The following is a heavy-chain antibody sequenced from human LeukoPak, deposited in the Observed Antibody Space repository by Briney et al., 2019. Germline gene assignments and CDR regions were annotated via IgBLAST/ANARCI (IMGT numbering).Heavy chain of an antibody. J-gene: IGHJ5*02. D-gene: IGHD1-26*01. CDR3: AKGTVGASPRWFDP. V-gene: IGHV3-33*05. CDR1: GFTFSSYG. CDR2: ISYDGSNK. Sequence: PGGSLRLSCAASGFTFSSYGMHWVRQAPGKGLEWVAVISYDGSNKYYADSVKGRFTISRDNSKNTLYLQMNSLRAEDTAVYYCAKGTVGASPRWFDPWGQGTLVTVSS.